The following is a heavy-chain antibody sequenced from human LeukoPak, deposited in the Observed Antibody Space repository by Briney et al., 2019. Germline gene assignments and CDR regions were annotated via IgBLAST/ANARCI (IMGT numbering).Heavy chain of an antibody. CDR3: ARGRYYTMDV. Sequence: GGSLRLSCAASGFTFSSYWMHWVRQAPGKRLVWVSRINSDGSSTTYADSVKGRFTISRDNAKNTLYLQMNSLRAEDTAVYYCARGRYYTMDVWGQGTTVTVSS. CDR2: INSDGSST. J-gene: IGHJ6*02. CDR1: GFTFSSYW. V-gene: IGHV3-74*01.